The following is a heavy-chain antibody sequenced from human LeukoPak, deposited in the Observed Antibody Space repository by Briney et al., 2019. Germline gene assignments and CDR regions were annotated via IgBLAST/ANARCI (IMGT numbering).Heavy chain of an antibody. CDR3: ARGGYGAHMG. CDR1: GFTFSSFW. Sequence: PGRSLRLSCAASGFTFSSFWMHWVRQAPGKGLVWVSGINSDGSTTSYADSVKGRFTISRDNAKNTLYLQMNSLRAEDTAVYYCARGGYGAHMGWGQGTLVTVSS. J-gene: IGHJ4*02. D-gene: IGHD4-17*01. V-gene: IGHV3-74*01. CDR2: INSDGSTT.